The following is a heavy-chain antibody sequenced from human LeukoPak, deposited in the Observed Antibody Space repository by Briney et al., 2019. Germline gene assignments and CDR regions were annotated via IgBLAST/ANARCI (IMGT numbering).Heavy chain of an antibody. Sequence: GGSLRLSCSASGFTFRSNAMHWVRQAPGKGLEYVSAISSNGGSTYYADSVKGRFTISRDNSKNTLYLQMSSLRAEDTAMYYCVKSILSDYFDYWAQGTLVTVSS. D-gene: IGHD2-21*01. J-gene: IGHJ4*02. CDR1: GFTFRSNA. V-gene: IGHV3-64D*09. CDR3: VKSILSDYFDY. CDR2: ISSNGGST.